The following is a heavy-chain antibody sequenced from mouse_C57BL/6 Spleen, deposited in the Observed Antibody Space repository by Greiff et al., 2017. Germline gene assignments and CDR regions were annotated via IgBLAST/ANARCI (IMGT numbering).Heavy chain of an antibody. V-gene: IGHV1-52*01. CDR2: IDPSDSDT. D-gene: IGHD1-1*01. Sequence: QVQLQQPGAELVRPGSSVKLSCKASGYTFTSYWMHWVKQRPIQGLEWIGNIDPSDSDTHYNQKFKDKATLTVDKSSSTAYMQLSSLTSEDSAVYYCARRGSRYFDVWGTGTTVTVSS. CDR1: GYTFTSYW. CDR3: ARRGSRYFDV. J-gene: IGHJ1*03.